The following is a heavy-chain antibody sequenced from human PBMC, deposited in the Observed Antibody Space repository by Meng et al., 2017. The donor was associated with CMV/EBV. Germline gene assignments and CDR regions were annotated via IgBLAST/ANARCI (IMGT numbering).Heavy chain of an antibody. CDR1: GFTFSSYA. V-gene: IGHV3-23*01. J-gene: IGHJ4*02. D-gene: IGHD3-3*01. CDR3: AKTTYYDFWSGYLDY. CDR2: ISGSGGST. Sequence: GESLKISCAASGFTFSSYAMSWVRQAPGKGLEWVSAISGSGGSTYYADSVKGRFTISRDNSKNTLYLQMNSLRAEDTAVYYCAKTTYYDFWSGYLDYWGQGTLVTVSS.